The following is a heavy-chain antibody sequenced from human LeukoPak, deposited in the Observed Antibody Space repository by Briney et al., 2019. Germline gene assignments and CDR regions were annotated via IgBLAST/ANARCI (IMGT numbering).Heavy chain of an antibody. V-gene: IGHV1-18*01. D-gene: IGHD1-26*01. CDR3: AATRVVGALFDY. CDR2: ISAYNGNT. Sequence: ASVEVSCKASGYTFTSYGISWVRQAPGQGLEWMGWISAYNGNTNYAQKLQGRVTMTTDTSTSTAYMELRSLRSDDTAVYYCAATRVVGALFDYWGQGTLVTVSS. J-gene: IGHJ4*02. CDR1: GYTFTSYG.